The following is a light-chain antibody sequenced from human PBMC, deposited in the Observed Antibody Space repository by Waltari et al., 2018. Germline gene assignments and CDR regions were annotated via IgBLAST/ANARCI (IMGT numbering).Light chain of an antibody. CDR3: KQYNNWPRT. J-gene: IGKJ1*01. V-gene: IGKV3-15*01. CDR1: QSVSSN. Sequence: EIVMTQSPATLSVSPGERATLSCRASQSVSSNLAWYQQKPGQAPRPLIYGASTRATGIPSRFSGSGSGTEFTLTISSMQSEEFAVYYCKQYNNWPRTFGQGTKVEIK. CDR2: GAS.